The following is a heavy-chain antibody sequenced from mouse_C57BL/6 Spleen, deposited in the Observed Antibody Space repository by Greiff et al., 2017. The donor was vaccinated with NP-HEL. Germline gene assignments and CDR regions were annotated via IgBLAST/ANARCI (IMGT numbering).Heavy chain of an antibody. CDR2: INPGSGGT. CDR1: GYAFTNYL. V-gene: IGHV1-54*01. Sequence: QVQLQQSGAELVRPGTSVKVSCKASGYAFTNYLIEWVKQRPGQGLEWIGVINPGSGGTNYNEKFKGKATLTADKSSSTAYMQLSSLTSEDSAVYFCARWDWDEGYAMGYWGQGASVTVSS. CDR3: ARWDWDEGYAMGY. D-gene: IGHD4-1*01. J-gene: IGHJ4*01.